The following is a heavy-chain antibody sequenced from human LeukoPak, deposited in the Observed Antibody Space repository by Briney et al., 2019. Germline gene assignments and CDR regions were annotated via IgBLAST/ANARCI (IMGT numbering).Heavy chain of an antibody. CDR2: LYSDGNT. CDR1: GFTVITND. J-gene: IGHJ4*02. D-gene: IGHD1-14*01. CDR3: ARGVEPLAANTLAY. Sequence: GGSLRLSCAASGFTVITNDMTWVRQAPGKGLEWVSVLYSDGNTKYADSVQGRFTIPRDNSKNTLYLEMNSLSPDDTAVYYCARGVEPLAANTLAYWGQGTLVTVSS. V-gene: IGHV3-53*01.